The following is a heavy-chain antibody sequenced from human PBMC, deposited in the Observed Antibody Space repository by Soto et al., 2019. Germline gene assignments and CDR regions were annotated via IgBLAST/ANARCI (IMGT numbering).Heavy chain of an antibody. D-gene: IGHD4-17*01. CDR2: ISGSGGST. CDR1: GFTFSSYA. Sequence: GGSLRLSCAASGFTFSSYAMSWVRQAPGKGLEWVSAISGSGGSTYYADSVKGRFTISRDNSKNTLYLQMNSLRAEDTAVYYCAAPGEEEFDYGDDYYFDYWGQGTLVTVSS. CDR3: AAPGEEEFDYGDDYYFDY. V-gene: IGHV3-23*01. J-gene: IGHJ4*02.